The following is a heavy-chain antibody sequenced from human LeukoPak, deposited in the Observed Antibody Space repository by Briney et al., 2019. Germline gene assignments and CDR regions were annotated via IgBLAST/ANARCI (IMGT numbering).Heavy chain of an antibody. J-gene: IGHJ6*02. CDR2: ISAYNGNT. V-gene: IGHV1-18*01. CDR3: ARVPGGYDFWSGYYTNYYYGMDV. D-gene: IGHD3-3*01. CDR1: GYTFTSYG. Sequence: ASVKVSCKASGYTFTSYGISWVRQAPGQGLEWMGWISAYNGNTNYAQKLQGRATMTTDTSTSTAYMELRSLRSDDTAVYYCARVPGGYDFWSGYYTNYYYGMDVWGQGTTVTVSS.